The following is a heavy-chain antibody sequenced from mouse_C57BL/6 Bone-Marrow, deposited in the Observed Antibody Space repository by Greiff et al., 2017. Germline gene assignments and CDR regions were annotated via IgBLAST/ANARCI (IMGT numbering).Heavy chain of an antibody. CDR1: GFNIKDDY. CDR3: SYYYGGSYTEFAY. D-gene: IGHD1-1*01. V-gene: IGHV14-4*01. CDR2: IDPENGDT. J-gene: IGHJ3*01. Sequence: EVQVVESGAELVRPGASVKLSCTASGFNIKDDYMHWVKQRPEQGLEWIGWIDPENGDTEYASKFQGKATITADTSSNTAYLQLSSLTSEDTAVYYCSYYYGGSYTEFAYWGQGTLVSVSA.